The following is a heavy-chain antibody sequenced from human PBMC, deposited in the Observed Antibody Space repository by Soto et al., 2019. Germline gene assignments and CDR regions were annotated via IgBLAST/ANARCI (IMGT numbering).Heavy chain of an antibody. D-gene: IGHD6-19*01. Sequence: QVQLVQSGAEVKKPGASVKVSCKASGYTFTSYGISWVRQAPGQGIAWMGWISAYNGNTNYAQKLQGRVTRTTATSTRTAYMELRRLRSDDTAVYYGAREVAVALFDYYYYGMDVWGQGTTVTVSS. J-gene: IGHJ6*02. V-gene: IGHV1-18*01. CDR2: ISAYNGNT. CDR3: AREVAVALFDYYYYGMDV. CDR1: GYTFTSYG.